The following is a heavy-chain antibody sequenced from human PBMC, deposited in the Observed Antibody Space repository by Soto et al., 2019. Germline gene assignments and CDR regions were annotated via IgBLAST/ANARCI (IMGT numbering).Heavy chain of an antibody. CDR2: IYYSGST. D-gene: IGHD2-15*01. CDR1: GGSISSSSYY. J-gene: IGHJ4*02. V-gene: IGHV4-39*01. Sequence: QLQLQESGPGLVKPSETLSLTCTVSGGSISSSSYYWGWISQPPGKGLEWIGRIYYSGSTYYIPSLKSRVTISVDTSKNLFSPKLSSVTAADTAVYYCARHTPAISISDHWGQGTLVTVSS. CDR3: ARHTPAISISDH.